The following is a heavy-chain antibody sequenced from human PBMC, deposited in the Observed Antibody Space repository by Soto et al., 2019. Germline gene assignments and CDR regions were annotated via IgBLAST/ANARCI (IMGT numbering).Heavy chain of an antibody. V-gene: IGHV3-23*01. CDR2: IGHSGGDT. Sequence: EVQLLESGGGLVQPGGSLRLSCAASEFTFSTYAMSWVRQAPGRGLEWVSAIGHSGGDTYYADSVKGRFTISRDNSRNTLYLQMSSLRGEDTAVYYCAKSFGPGSFFDYWGQGTLVTVSS. CDR3: AKSFGPGSFFDY. J-gene: IGHJ4*02. D-gene: IGHD3-10*01. CDR1: EFTFSTYA.